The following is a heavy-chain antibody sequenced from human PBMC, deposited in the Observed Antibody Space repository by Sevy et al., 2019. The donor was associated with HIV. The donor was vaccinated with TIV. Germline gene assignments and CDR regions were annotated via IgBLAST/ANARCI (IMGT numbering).Heavy chain of an antibody. CDR1: GFTFRDYR. J-gene: IGHJ5*02. D-gene: IGHD3-10*01. CDR3: ARDRGRGEVALDL. Sequence: GGSLRLSCAASGFTFRDYRMNWVCQAPGKGLEWVSYITSSSNTINYADSVKGRFTISRDNGRNSLYLQINSLRHEDTAVYYCARDRGRGEVALDLWGQVTLVTVSS. CDR2: ITSSSNTI. V-gene: IGHV3-48*02.